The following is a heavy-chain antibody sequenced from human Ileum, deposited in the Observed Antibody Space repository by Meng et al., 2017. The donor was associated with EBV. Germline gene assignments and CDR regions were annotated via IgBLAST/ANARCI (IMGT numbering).Heavy chain of an antibody. CDR1: GGAFGDHA. CDR2: INADNGNT. CDR3: ARVERRVKFDK. J-gene: IGHJ4*01. D-gene: IGHD2-21*01. V-gene: IGHV1-3*01. Sequence: QVHLGQSGAEVKKPGSSVKVSCKTAGGAFGDHAFSWVRQAPGQRPEWMGWINADNGNTKYSQKFQGRVTITRNTPASTVYMDVRSLRSEDTAVYFCARVERRVKFDKWGQGTLVTVSS.